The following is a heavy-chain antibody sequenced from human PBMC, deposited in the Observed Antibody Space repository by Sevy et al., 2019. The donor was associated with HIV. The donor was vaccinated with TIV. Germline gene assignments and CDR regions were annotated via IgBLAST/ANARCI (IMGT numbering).Heavy chain of an antibody. Sequence: GGSLRLSCEASGFFFSNFWMHWVRQTPGKGLEWVSRIEKDGSKTIYADSVGGGFSISRDNSKKTGSLQMNSLRVEDSAIYYCARDSYGGVSSDVGWFAPLGQGTLVTVSS. CDR2: IEKDGSKT. CDR3: ARDSYGGVSSDVGWFAP. J-gene: IGHJ5*02. V-gene: IGHV3-74*01. D-gene: IGHD6-6*01. CDR1: GFFFSNFW.